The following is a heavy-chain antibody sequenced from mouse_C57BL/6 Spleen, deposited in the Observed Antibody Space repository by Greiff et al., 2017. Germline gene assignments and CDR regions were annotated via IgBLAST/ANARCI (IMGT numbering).Heavy chain of an antibody. CDR3: ARGGDYYGSSCFDY. CDR2: ISDGGSYT. D-gene: IGHD1-1*01. CDR1: GFTFSSYA. Sequence: EVMLVESGGGLVKPGGSLKLSCAASGFTFSSYAMSWVRQTPEKRLEWVATISDGGSYTYYPDNVKGRFTISRDNAKNNLYLQMSHLKSEDTAMYYCARGGDYYGSSCFDYWGQGTTLTVSS. J-gene: IGHJ2*01. V-gene: IGHV5-4*03.